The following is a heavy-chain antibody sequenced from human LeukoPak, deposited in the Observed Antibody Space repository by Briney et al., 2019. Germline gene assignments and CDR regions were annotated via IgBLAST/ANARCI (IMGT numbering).Heavy chain of an antibody. D-gene: IGHD6-13*01. CDR3: ARGGSSWYNWFDP. CDR2: IYSSGST. J-gene: IGHJ5*02. V-gene: IGHV4-4*07. CDR1: GGSISSFY. Sequence: SETLSLTCTVSGGSISSFYWSWIRQSAGKGLEWIGRIYSSGSTNYNPSLNSRVTMSIDTSKNQFSLNLSSVSAADTAMYFCARGGSSWYNWFDPWGQGTRVTVSS.